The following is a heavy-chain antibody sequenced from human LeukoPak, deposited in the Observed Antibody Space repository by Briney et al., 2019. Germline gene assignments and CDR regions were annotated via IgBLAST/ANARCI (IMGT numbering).Heavy chain of an antibody. J-gene: IGHJ6*02. CDR3: ARVGYYDSSGYDYGMDV. D-gene: IGHD3-22*01. Sequence: SQTLSLTCAISGDSVSSNSAAWNWIRQSPSRGLEWLGRTYYRSKWYNDYAVSVKSRITINPDTSKNQFSLQLNSVTPEDTAVYYCARVGYYDSSGYDYGMDVWGQGTTVTVSS. CDR2: TYYRSKWYN. V-gene: IGHV6-1*01. CDR1: GDSVSSNSAA.